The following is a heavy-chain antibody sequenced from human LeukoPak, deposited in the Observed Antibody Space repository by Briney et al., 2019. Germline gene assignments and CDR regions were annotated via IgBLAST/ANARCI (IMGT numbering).Heavy chain of an antibody. CDR3: ARAYCGGDCYYYYYYYMDV. J-gene: IGHJ6*03. D-gene: IGHD2-21*02. CDR1: GFTFDDYG. Sequence: GGSLRLSCAASGFTFDDYGMSWVRQAPGKGLEWVSGINWNGGSTGYADSVKGRFTFSRDNAKNSLYLQMNSLRAEDTALYYCARAYCGGDCYYYYYYYMDVWGKGTTVTVSS. CDR2: INWNGGST. V-gene: IGHV3-20*04.